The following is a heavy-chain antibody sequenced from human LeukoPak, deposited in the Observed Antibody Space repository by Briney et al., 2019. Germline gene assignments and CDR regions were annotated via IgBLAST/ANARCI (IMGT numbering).Heavy chain of an antibody. CDR2: ISSSSSYI. J-gene: IGHJ4*02. V-gene: IGHV3-21*01. CDR3: VRGLGGDYRPLGY. D-gene: IGHD2-21*02. Sequence: PGGSLRLPCAASGFTFSSYSMNWVRQAPGKGLEWVSSISSSSSYIYYADSVKGRFTISGDNAKNSLYLQMNSLRAEDTAVYYCVRGLGGDYRPLGYWGQGTLVTVSS. CDR1: GFTFSSYS.